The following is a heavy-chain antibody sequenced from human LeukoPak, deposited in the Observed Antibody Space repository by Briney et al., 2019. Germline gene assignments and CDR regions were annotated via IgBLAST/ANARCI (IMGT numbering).Heavy chain of an antibody. V-gene: IGHV4-39*07. Sequence: PSETLSLTCTVSGGSISSSSYYWGWIRQPPGKGLEWIGSIYYSGSTYYNPSLKSRVTISVDTSKNQFSLKLSSVTAADTAVYYCARGGRKQWELLGGWYYFDYWGQGTLVTVSS. CDR3: ARGGRKQWELLGGWYYFDY. CDR1: GGSISSSSYY. CDR2: IYYSGST. D-gene: IGHD1-26*01. J-gene: IGHJ4*02.